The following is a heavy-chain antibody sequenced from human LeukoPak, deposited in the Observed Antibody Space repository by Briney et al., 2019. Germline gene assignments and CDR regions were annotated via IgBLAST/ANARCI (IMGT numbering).Heavy chain of an antibody. CDR1: GGSFSGYY. D-gene: IGHD2-15*01. Sequence: SETLSLTCAVYGGSFSGYYWSWIRQPPGKGLEWIGEINHSGSTNYNPSPKSRVTISVDTSKNQFSLKLSSVTAADTAVYYCARGQEYCSGGSCSFQAKGGFDYWGQGTLVTVSS. CDR2: INHSGST. V-gene: IGHV4-34*01. J-gene: IGHJ4*02. CDR3: ARGQEYCSGGSCSFQAKGGFDY.